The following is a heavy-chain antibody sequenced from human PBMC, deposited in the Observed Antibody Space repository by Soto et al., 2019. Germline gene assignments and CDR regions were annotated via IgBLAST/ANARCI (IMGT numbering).Heavy chain of an antibody. V-gene: IGHV1-24*01. CDR3: AREGVRGMDV. CDR2: FNPEDGKT. CDR1: GYTLTELS. J-gene: IGHJ6*02. Sequence: VASVKVSCKVSGYTLTELSMHWVRQAPGKGLEWMGGFNPEDGKTSYAQKFQGRVTMTKNTSIDTAYMELSSLRSEDTAVYYCAREGVRGMDVWGQGTTVTVSS. D-gene: IGHD3-16*01.